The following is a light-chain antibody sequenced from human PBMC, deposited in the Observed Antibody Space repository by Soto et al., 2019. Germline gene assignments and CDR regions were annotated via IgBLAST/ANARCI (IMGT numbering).Light chain of an antibody. CDR1: QSITNN. CDR3: QQYDNWPPS. V-gene: IGKV3-15*01. CDR2: GAS. J-gene: IGKJ3*01. Sequence: DIVLTQSPGTLSLSPGERATLSCRASQSITNNFLAWYQQKPGLSHRLLIYGASTRPTGIPARFSGSGSGTECTITISSLQSEDFAVYYCQQYDNWPPSFGPGTKVDI.